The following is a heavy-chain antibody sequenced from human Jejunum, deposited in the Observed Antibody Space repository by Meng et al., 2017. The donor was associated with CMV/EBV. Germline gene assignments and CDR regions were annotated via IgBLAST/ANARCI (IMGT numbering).Heavy chain of an antibody. CDR1: GDSITGYY. CDR3: ARASNSAGWYGFDY. D-gene: IGHD6-19*01. J-gene: IGHJ4*02. V-gene: IGHV4-4*07. CDR2: VYTSGST. Sequence: QLQVVGPGLVNPSYTLPLTCTASGDSITGYYYNWIRQPAGKGLEWIGRVYTSGSTNYSPSLKSRVTMSVDTSMKQLSLKLTSVTAADTAVYYCARASNSAGWYGFDYWGQGTLVTVSS.